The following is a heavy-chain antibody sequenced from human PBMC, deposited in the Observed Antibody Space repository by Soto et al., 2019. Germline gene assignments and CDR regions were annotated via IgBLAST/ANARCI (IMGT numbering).Heavy chain of an antibody. CDR1: GGSIRSYY. CDR3: ARQVLGYSYGPPYDD. CDR2: IYYSGST. D-gene: IGHD5-18*01. J-gene: IGHJ4*02. Sequence: SETLSLTCTVSGGSIRSYYWSWIRQPPGKGLEWIGYIYYSGSTNYNPSLKSRVTISVDTSKNQFSLKLSSVTAADTAVYYCARQVLGYSYGPPYDDWGQGTLVTVSS. V-gene: IGHV4-59*08.